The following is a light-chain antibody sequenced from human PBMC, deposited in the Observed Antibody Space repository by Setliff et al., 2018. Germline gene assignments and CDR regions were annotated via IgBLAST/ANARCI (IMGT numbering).Light chain of an antibody. CDR1: SNDVGAYDL. Sequence: QSVLTQPASVSGSPGQSITISCSGTSNDVGAYDLVSWYQQHPGKVPKLIIFDVSNRPSGVSHRFSGSKSGNTASLTISGLQADDGADYYCCAYTASTTYVFVNGTKGTVL. J-gene: IGLJ1*01. CDR2: DVS. V-gene: IGLV2-14*03. CDR3: CAYTASTTYV.